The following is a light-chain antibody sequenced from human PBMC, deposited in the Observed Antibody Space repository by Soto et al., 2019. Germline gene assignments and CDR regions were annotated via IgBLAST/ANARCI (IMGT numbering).Light chain of an antibody. CDR1: QSVSSSY. Sequence: EIVLTQSPGTLSLSPGERATLSCRASQSVSSSYLAWYQQKPGQAPRLLIHGASSRATGIPDRFSGSGSGTEFTLTISRLEPEDFAVYYCQQYGSSPRTFGQGTKVDIK. CDR2: GAS. J-gene: IGKJ1*01. V-gene: IGKV3-20*01. CDR3: QQYGSSPRT.